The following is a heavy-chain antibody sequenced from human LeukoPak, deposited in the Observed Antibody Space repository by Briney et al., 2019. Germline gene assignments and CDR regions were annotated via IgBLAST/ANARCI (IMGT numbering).Heavy chain of an antibody. V-gene: IGHV4-59*01. CDR1: GGSISSYY. CDR3: ARDLGGGFDY. J-gene: IGHJ4*02. Sequence: PSETLSLTCTVSGGSISSYYWSWIRQPPGKGLEWIGYIYYSGSTNYNPSLKSRVTISVDTSKNQFFLKLSSVTAADTAVYYCARDLGGGFDYWGQGTLVTVSS. D-gene: IGHD3-16*01. CDR2: IYYSGST.